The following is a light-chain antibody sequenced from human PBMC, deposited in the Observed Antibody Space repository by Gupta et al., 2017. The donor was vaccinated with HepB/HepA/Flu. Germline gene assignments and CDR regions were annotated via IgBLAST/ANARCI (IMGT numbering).Light chain of an antibody. Sequence: SPSSLSASVGDRVTITCQASQDISNYLNWYQQKPGKAPKLLIYDASNLETGVPSRFSGSGSGTDFTFTISSLQPEDIATYYWQQYDNLPTFGGGTKVEIK. V-gene: IGKV1-33*01. CDR3: QQYDNLPT. CDR2: DAS. J-gene: IGKJ4*02. CDR1: QDISNY.